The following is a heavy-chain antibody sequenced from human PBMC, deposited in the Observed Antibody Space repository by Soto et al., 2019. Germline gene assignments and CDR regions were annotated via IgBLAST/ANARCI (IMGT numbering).Heavy chain of an antibody. CDR1: AVTFSSYG. V-gene: IGHV1-69*13. Sequence: SVNVSCKASAVTFSSYGISWVRPAPGQGLEWMGGIIPIFGTANYEQKFQGRVTITADESTSTAYMELSSLRSEDTAVYYCARVGYSSGRRYFAYWGQGTLVTVSS. D-gene: IGHD6-19*01. CDR3: ARVGYSSGRRYFAY. CDR2: IIPIFGTA. J-gene: IGHJ4*02.